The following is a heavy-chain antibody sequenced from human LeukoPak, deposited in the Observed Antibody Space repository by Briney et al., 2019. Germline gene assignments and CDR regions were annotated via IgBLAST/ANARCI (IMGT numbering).Heavy chain of an antibody. D-gene: IGHD3-22*01. Sequence: ASVKLSCKASGYTFTSYGISWVRQAPGQGLEWMGWISAYNGNTNYAQKLQGRVTMTTDTSTSTAYMELRSLRSDDTAVYYCARVSDSSGYFRGYFDYWGQGTLVTVSS. CDR1: GYTFTSYG. V-gene: IGHV1-18*01. J-gene: IGHJ4*02. CDR2: ISAYNGNT. CDR3: ARVSDSSGYFRGYFDY.